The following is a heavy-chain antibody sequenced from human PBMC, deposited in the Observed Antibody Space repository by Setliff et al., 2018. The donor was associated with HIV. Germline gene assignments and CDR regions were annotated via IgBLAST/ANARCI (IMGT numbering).Heavy chain of an antibody. Sequence: ETLSLTCTVSGGALNTSSSYWGWIRQPPGKGLEYIGGIFYSGSAYYNPSLKSRVTISVDTSKNQLSLKLSSVTAADTAVYYCARELLGSNGVFDHWGQGTLVTVSS. CDR2: IFYSGSA. D-gene: IGHD2-8*01. J-gene: IGHJ4*02. V-gene: IGHV4-39*02. CDR1: GGALNTSSSY. CDR3: ARELLGSNGVFDH.